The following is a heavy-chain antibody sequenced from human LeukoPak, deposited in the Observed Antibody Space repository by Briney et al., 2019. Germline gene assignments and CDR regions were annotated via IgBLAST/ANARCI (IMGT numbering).Heavy chain of an antibody. V-gene: IGHV4-39*07. CDR3: ARIHRGFADAFDI. D-gene: IGHD3-16*01. Sequence: PSETLSLTCIVSGGSISSTSYYWGWIRQSPGKGLEWIGSFYYSGSIFDNRSLRSRVTVSIDMSKNQFSLKLSSVTAADAAVYYCARIHRGFADAFDIWGQGTMVTVSS. CDR1: GGSISSTSYY. CDR2: FYYSGSI. J-gene: IGHJ3*02.